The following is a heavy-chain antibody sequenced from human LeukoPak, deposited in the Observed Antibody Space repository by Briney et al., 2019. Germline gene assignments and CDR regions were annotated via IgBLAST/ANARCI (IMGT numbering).Heavy chain of an antibody. CDR2: ISSSSSYI. D-gene: IGHD1-26*01. V-gene: IGHV3-21*04. CDR1: GFTFSSYS. CDR3: AKGMGGSHAY. Sequence: GGSLRLSCAASGFTFSSYSMNWVRQAPGKGLEWVSSISSSSSYIYYADSVKGRFTISRDNSKNTLYLQMNSLRAEDTAVYYCAKGMGGSHAYWGQGTLVTVSS. J-gene: IGHJ4*02.